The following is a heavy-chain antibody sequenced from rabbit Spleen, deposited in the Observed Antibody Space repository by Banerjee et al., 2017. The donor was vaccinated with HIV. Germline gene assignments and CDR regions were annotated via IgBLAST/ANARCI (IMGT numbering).Heavy chain of an antibody. V-gene: IGHV1S47*01. CDR2: IDPIFGST. CDR3: VRDQAGDADYGPYYLNL. J-gene: IGHJ4*01. Sequence: QEQLVEYGGDLVKPGASLTLTCKASGFDFSSYGMSWVRQAPGKGLEWIGYIDPIFGSTYYASWVNGRFTISSHNAQNTLYLQLSSLTAADTATYFCVRDQAGDADYGPYYLNLWGPGTLVTVS. CDR1: GFDFSSYG. D-gene: IGHD2-1*01.